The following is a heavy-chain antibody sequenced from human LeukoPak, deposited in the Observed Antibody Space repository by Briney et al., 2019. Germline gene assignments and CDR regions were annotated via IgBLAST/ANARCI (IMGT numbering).Heavy chain of an antibody. Sequence: HGESLKISCKASGYTFSSYWIGWVRQMPGKGLEWMGVIYPEDSDTRYSPSFQGQVTISADTSISTAYLQWSSLKASDTAMYYCARIYCEVESTCWGQGTLVTVSS. V-gene: IGHV5-51*01. CDR1: GYTFSSYW. CDR3: ARIYCEVESTC. D-gene: IGHD2-21*01. CDR2: IYPEDSDT. J-gene: IGHJ4*02.